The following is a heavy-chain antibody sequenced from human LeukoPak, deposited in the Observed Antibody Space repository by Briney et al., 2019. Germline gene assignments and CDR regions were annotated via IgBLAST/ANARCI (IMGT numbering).Heavy chain of an antibody. V-gene: IGHV3-9*01. Sequence: PGGSLRLSCAASGFTFDDYAMHWVRQAPGKGLEWVSGISWNSGSIVYADSVKGRFTISRDNAKNSLSLQMNSLRAEDTAVYYCARDPPGYTYGYLGYWGQGTLVTVSS. CDR1: GFTFDDYA. J-gene: IGHJ4*02. CDR3: ARDPPGYTYGYLGY. D-gene: IGHD5-18*01. CDR2: ISWNSGSI.